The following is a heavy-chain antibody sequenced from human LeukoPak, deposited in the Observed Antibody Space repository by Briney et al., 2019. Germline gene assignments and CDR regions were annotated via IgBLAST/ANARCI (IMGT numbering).Heavy chain of an antibody. J-gene: IGHJ4*02. D-gene: IGHD1-26*01. CDR2: INHSGST. CDR1: GGSFSGYY. CDR3: AARSGSYFY. Sequence: NASETLSLTCPVYGGSFSGYYWSWIRQPPGKGLEWIGEINHSGSTNYNPSLKSRVTISEVTSKNQFSLKLSSVTAADTAVYYCAARSGSYFYWGQGTLVTVSS. V-gene: IGHV4-34*01.